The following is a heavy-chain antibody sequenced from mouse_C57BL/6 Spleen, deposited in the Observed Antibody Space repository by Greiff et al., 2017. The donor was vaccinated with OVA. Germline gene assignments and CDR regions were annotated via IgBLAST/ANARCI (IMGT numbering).Heavy chain of an antibody. CDR2: INPSSGYT. V-gene: IGHV1-7*01. Sequence: QVQLQQSGAELAKPGASVKLSCKASGYTFTSYWMHWVKQRPGQGLEWIGYINPSSGYTKYNQKFKDKATLTVDKSSSTAYMQLSSLTYEDSAVYYCARSRWDDAMDYWGQGTSVTVSS. CDR3: ARSRWDDAMDY. D-gene: IGHD4-1*01. CDR1: GYTFTSYW. J-gene: IGHJ4*01.